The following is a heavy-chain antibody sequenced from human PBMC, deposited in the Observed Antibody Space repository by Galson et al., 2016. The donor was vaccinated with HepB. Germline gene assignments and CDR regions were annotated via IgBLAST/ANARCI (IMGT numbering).Heavy chain of an antibody. CDR1: GYRFTSHW. D-gene: IGHD3-10*01. CDR2: IDPSDSYT. V-gene: IGHV5-10-1*01. Sequence: QSGAEVKKPGESLRISCKASGYRFTSHWITWVRQMPGKGLEWMGRIDPSDSYTNYSPSFQGHVTISVDKSISTVYLQWSSLKASDTAMYYCARRYYDGSGSYHNSGRWFDPWGQGTLVIVSS. J-gene: IGHJ5*02. CDR3: ARRYYDGSGSYHNSGRWFDP.